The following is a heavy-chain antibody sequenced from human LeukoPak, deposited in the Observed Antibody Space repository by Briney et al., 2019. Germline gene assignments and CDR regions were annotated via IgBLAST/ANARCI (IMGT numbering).Heavy chain of an antibody. Sequence: GGSLRLSCAASGFTFSDYYMSWIRQAPGKGLEWISYISSSGTTIYYADSVKGRFTISRDNAKNSLYLQMNSLRAEDMALYYCAKALYSSSHDAFDIWGQGTMVTVSS. D-gene: IGHD6-6*01. CDR1: GFTFSDYY. CDR3: AKALYSSSHDAFDI. CDR2: ISSSGTTI. V-gene: IGHV3-11*01. J-gene: IGHJ3*02.